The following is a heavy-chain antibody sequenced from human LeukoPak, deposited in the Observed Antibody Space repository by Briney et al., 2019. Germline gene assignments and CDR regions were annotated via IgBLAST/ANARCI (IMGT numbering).Heavy chain of an antibody. V-gene: IGHV3-30*04. CDR1: GFTFSSYA. CDR2: ISYDGSNK. J-gene: IGHJ4*02. D-gene: IGHD3-3*01. CDR3: AKDQGYYGPSVDY. Sequence: GGSLRLSCAASGFTFSSYAMHWVRQAPGKGLEWVAVISYDGSNKYYADSVKGRFTISRDNSKNTLYLQMNSLRAEDTAVYYCAKDQGYYGPSVDYWGQGTLVTVSS.